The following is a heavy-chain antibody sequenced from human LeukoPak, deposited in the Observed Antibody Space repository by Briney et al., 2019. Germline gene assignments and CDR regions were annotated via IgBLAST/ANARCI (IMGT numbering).Heavy chain of an antibody. CDR1: GFTFSSYG. CDR3: ATETYCSGGSCSAFDY. J-gene: IGHJ4*02. D-gene: IGHD2-15*01. Sequence: GRSLRLSCAASGFTFSSYGMHWVRQAPGKGLEWVATIKQDGSEKYYVDSVKGRFTISRDNAKNSLYLQMNSLRVEDTAVYYCATETYCSGGSCSAFDYWGQGTLVTVSS. V-gene: IGHV3-7*01. CDR2: IKQDGSEK.